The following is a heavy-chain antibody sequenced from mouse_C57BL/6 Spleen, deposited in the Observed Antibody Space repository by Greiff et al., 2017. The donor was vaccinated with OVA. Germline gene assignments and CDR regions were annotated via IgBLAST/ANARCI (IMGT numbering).Heavy chain of an antibody. J-gene: IGHJ2*01. D-gene: IGHD2-3*01. CDR2: IDPSDSYT. CDR1: GYTFTSYW. Sequence: QVQLQQPGAELVMPGASVKLSCKASGYTFTSYWMHWVKQRPGQGLEWIGEIDPSDSYTNYNQKFKGKSTLTVDKSSSTAYMQLSSLTSEDSAVYYCARWNDGPYYFDYWGQGTTLTVSS. V-gene: IGHV1-69*01. CDR3: ARWNDGPYYFDY.